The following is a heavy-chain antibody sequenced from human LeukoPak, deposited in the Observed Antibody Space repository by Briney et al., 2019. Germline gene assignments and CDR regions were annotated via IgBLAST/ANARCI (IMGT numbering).Heavy chain of an antibody. CDR2: IYPGGSDT. CDR3: ARDYGDYLGPFDY. CDR1: GSSITYYR. V-gene: IGHV5-51*01. J-gene: IGHJ4*02. D-gene: IGHD4-17*01. Sequence: GASLKISRTASGSSITYYRIWWVREMRGKVLEWMWIIYPGGSDTKYSPSFQGQVTISADKSISTAYLQWSSLKASDTAMYYCARDYGDYLGPFDYWGQGTLVTVSS.